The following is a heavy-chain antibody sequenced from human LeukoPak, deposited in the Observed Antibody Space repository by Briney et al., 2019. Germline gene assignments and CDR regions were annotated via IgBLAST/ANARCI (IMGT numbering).Heavy chain of an antibody. D-gene: IGHD4-17*01. Sequence: GGSLRLSCVASGFIFSNYALMWLRQSPGKGLEWVSAIRGSGGGTFYADSVKGRFTISRDNSKNTPYLQMNGLRAEDTAVYYCARDPNGDYIGAFDMWGRGTLVTVSS. J-gene: IGHJ3*02. CDR2: IRGSGGGT. CDR1: GFIFSNYA. V-gene: IGHV3-23*01. CDR3: ARDPNGDYIGAFDM.